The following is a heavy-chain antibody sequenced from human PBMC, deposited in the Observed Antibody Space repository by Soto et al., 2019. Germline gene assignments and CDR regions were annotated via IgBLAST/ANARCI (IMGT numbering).Heavy chain of an antibody. V-gene: IGHV1-2*02. CDR1: GYTFTGYY. CDR2: INPNSGGT. J-gene: IGHJ3*02. Sequence: ASVKVSCKASGYTFTGYYMHWVRQAPGQGLEWMGWINPNSGGTNYAQKFQGRVTMTRDTSISTAYMELSRLRSDETAVYYCARRNVLRFLEWLPRPNDAFDIWGQGTMVTVSS. CDR3: ARRNVLRFLEWLPRPNDAFDI. D-gene: IGHD3-3*01.